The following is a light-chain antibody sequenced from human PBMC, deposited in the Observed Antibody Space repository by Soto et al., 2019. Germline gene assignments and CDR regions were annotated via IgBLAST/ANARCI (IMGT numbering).Light chain of an antibody. V-gene: IGKV4-1*01. CDR1: QSVFYSTYNKNY. J-gene: IGKJ3*01. Sequence: DIVMTESADSLAVSLGERAIINCKSSQSVFYSTYNKNYLAWYQQKPGQPPKLLIHWASTRESGVPDRFSGRGSGTDFTLTISSLQAEDVAVYYCQQYLTTPFTFGPGTNVDIK. CDR3: QQYLTTPFT. CDR2: WAS.